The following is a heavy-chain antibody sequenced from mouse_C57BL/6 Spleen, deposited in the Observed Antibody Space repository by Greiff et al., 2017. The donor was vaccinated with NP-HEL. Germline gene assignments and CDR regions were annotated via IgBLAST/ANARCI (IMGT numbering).Heavy chain of an antibody. V-gene: IGHV1-55*01. J-gene: IGHJ2*01. CDR3: TRGENYDGSDFDY. D-gene: IGHD1-1*01. CDR1: GYTFTSYW. Sequence: VQLQQPGAELVKPGASVKMSCKASGYTFTSYWITWVKQRPGQGLEWIGDIYPGSVSTNYNEKFKSKGTLTVDTSSSTAYMQLSSLTSEDFAVYFRTRGENYDGSDFDYWGQCTTLTVSS. CDR2: IYPGSVST.